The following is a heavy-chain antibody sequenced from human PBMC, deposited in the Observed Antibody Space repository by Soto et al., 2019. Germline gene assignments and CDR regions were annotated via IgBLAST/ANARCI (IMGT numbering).Heavy chain of an antibody. CDR3: ARGWSGLVIIRFDP. CDR1: GGSFSGYY. CDR2: VNHSGST. V-gene: IGHV4-34*01. J-gene: IGHJ5*02. Sequence: SETLSLTCAVYGGSFSGYYWSWIRQPPGKGLEWIGEVNHSGSTNYNPSLKSRVTISVDTSKNQFSLRLSSVTAADTAVYYCARGWSGLVIIRFDPWGQGTLVTVSS. D-gene: IGHD3-9*01.